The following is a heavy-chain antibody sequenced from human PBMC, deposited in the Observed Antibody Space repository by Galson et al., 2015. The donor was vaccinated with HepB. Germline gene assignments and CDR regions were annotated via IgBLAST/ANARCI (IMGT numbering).Heavy chain of an antibody. CDR2: ISYDGSNK. J-gene: IGHJ4*02. V-gene: IGHV3-30-3*01. CDR1: GFTFSSYA. CDR3: ARASRLGYSYGYTIAAAGTHDLDY. Sequence: LRLSCAASGFTFSSYAMHWVRQAPGKGLEWVAVISYDGSNKYYADSVKGRFTISRDNSKNTLYLQMNSLRAEDTAVYYCARASRLGYSYGYTIAAAGTHDLDYWGQGTLVTVSS. D-gene: IGHD5-18*01.